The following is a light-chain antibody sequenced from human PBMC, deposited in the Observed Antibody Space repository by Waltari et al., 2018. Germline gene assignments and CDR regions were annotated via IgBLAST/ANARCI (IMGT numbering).Light chain of an antibody. Sequence: SYDLTQPTSVSVSPGQTATISCSGDAFPKQFAHWYHQQPGQAPVVVIYKDAERPSGIPERFSGSSSRTTVTVTINGVQAEDEADYYCQSADSSGTWVFGGGTKLTVL. CDR1: AFPKQF. J-gene: IGLJ3*02. CDR3: QSADSSGTWV. CDR2: KDA. V-gene: IGLV3-25*03.